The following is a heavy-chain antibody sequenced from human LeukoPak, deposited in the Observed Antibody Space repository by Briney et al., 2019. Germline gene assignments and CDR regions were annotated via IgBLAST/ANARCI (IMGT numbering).Heavy chain of an antibody. V-gene: IGHV1-2*02. CDR1: GYTFTGYY. J-gene: IGHJ4*02. CDR3: ARGPGYKAAGIVYYFDY. CDR2: INPNSGGT. D-gene: IGHD6-13*01. Sequence: ASVKVSCKASGYTFTGYYMHWVRQAPGQGLEWVGWINPNSGGTNYAQKFQGRVTMTRDTSISTAYMELSRLRSDDTAVYYCARGPGYKAAGIVYYFDYWGQGTLVTVSS.